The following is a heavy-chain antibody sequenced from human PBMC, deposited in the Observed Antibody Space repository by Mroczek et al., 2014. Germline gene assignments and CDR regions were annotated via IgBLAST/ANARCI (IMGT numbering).Heavy chain of an antibody. CDR1: GFTFNTFS. D-gene: IGHD3-22*01. Sequence: ESGGGLVKPGGSLRLSCTASGFTFNTFSMNWVRQAPGKGLEWVATISDGSTVIYYADSVKGRFTISRDNARNSLFLQMTGLRAEDTAVYYCARGFPYFDTSGSDYWGQGTLVTVSS. J-gene: IGHJ4*02. V-gene: IGHV3-21*06. CDR2: ISDGSTVI. CDR3: ARGFPYFDTSGSDY.